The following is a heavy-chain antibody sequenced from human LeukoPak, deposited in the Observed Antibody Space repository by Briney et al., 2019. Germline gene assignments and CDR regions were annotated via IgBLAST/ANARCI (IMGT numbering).Heavy chain of an antibody. CDR2: INPSGGST. CDR1: GYTFTSYY. CDR3: ARTSVPYDILTGYRMDY. J-gene: IGHJ4*02. V-gene: IGHV1-46*01. Sequence: ASVKVSCKASGYTFTSYYMHWVRQAPGQGLEWMGIINPSGGSTSYAQKFQGRVTMTRDTSTSTVYMELSSLRSEDTAVYYCARTSVPYDILTGYRMDYWGQGTLVTVSS. D-gene: IGHD3-9*01.